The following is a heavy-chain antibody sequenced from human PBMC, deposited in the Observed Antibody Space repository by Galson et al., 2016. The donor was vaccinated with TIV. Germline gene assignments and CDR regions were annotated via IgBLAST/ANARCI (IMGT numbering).Heavy chain of an antibody. V-gene: IGHV3-30*03. CDR3: ARVYNSYFIDY. CDR1: GFTFRSYG. J-gene: IGHJ4*02. CDR2: MSDDGTEK. Sequence: SLRLSCATSGFTFRSYGFHWVRQVPGKGLEWVAFMSDDGTEKYYGDSVRGRFTISRDNSKSTLYLQMSSLRPGDSAVYLCARVYNSYFIDYWGQGTLVTVSS. D-gene: IGHD3-10*01.